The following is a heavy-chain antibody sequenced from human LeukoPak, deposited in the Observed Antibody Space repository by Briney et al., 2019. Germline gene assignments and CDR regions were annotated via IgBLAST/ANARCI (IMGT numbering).Heavy chain of an antibody. CDR2: IYYSGST. Sequence: SETLSLTCTVSGGSISSSSYYWGWIRQPPGKGLEWIGSIYYSGSTYYNPSLKSRVTISLDMSKNFFSLKLSSVTAADTAVYYCARVSGITVALDYWGHGILVTVSS. CDR1: GGSISSSSYY. CDR3: ARVSGITVALDY. V-gene: IGHV4-39*07. J-gene: IGHJ4*01. D-gene: IGHD6-19*01.